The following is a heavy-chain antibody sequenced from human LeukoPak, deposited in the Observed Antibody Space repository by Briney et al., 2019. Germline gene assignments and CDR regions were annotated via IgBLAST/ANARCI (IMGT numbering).Heavy chain of an antibody. V-gene: IGHV3-21*01. CDR3: ARDPQLERLFVFSSYFDY. CDR2: ISGSGGVT. CDR1: GFTFSNYA. D-gene: IGHD1-1*01. J-gene: IGHJ4*02. Sequence: PGGSLRLSCAASGFTFSNYAMTWVRQAPGKGLEWVSSISGSGGVTYYADSVKGRFTISRDNAKNSLYLQMNSLRAEDTAVYYCARDPQLERLFVFSSYFDYWGQGTLVTVSS.